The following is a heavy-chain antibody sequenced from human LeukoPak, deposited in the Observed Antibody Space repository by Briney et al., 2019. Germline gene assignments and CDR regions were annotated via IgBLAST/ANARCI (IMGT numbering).Heavy chain of an antibody. Sequence: GGSLRLSCAASGFTFSSYSMNWVRQAPGKGLEWVAVISYDGSNKYYADSVKGRFTISRDNSKNTLYLQMNSLRAEDTAVYYCAREKYDFWSGPSPFDPWGQGTLVTVSS. J-gene: IGHJ5*02. D-gene: IGHD3-3*01. CDR2: ISYDGSNK. V-gene: IGHV3-30*03. CDR1: GFTFSSYS. CDR3: AREKYDFWSGPSPFDP.